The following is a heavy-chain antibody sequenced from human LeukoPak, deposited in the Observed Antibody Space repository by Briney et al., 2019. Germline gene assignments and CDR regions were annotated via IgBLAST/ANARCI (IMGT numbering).Heavy chain of an antibody. CDR3: ATNYDSWSGYYQLGY. V-gene: IGHV4-4*07. CDR2: IYTSGST. CDR1: GGSISSYY. J-gene: IGHJ4*02. Sequence: SETLSLTCTVSGGSISSYYWSWIRQPAGKGLEWIGRIYTSGSTNYNPSLKSRVTMSVDTSKNQFSLKLSSVTAADTAVYYCATNYDSWSGYYQLGYWGQGTLVTVSS. D-gene: IGHD3-3*01.